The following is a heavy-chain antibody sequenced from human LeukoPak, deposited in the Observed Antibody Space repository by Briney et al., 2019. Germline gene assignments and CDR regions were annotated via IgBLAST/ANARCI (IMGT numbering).Heavy chain of an antibody. CDR1: GDTFTNYG. CDR2: ISALNGNT. V-gene: IGHV1-18*01. Sequence: ASVKVSCKASGDTFTNYGFNWVRQAPGQGLQWMGWISALNGNTTYAQKLQGRVTMTRDTSISTAYMELSRLRSDDTAVYYCARAMNYYYYMDVWGKGITVTVSS. CDR3: ARAMNYYYYMDV. J-gene: IGHJ6*03.